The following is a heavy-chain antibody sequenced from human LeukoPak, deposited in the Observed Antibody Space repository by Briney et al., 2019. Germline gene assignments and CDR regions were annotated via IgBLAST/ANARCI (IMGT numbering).Heavy chain of an antibody. Sequence: PSQTLSLTCAVSGGSISSGGYSWSWIRQPPGKGLEWIGYIYHSGSTYYNPSLKSRVTISVDRSKNQFSLKLSSVTAADTAVYYCARDEYGDYFGSAIGAFDIWGQGTMVTVSS. CDR1: GGSISSGGYS. D-gene: IGHD4-17*01. V-gene: IGHV4-30-2*01. CDR3: ARDEYGDYFGSAIGAFDI. CDR2: IYHSGST. J-gene: IGHJ3*02.